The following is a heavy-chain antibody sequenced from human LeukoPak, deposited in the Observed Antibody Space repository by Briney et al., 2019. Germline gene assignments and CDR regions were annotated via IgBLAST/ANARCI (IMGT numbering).Heavy chain of an antibody. V-gene: IGHV4-31*03. D-gene: IGHD3-16*01. CDR3: ARGVSYWFDP. J-gene: IGHJ5*02. CDR2: IYYSRST. Sequence: SETLSLTCTVSGGSISSGGYYWSWIRQHPGKGLEWIGYIYYSRSTYYNPSLKSRVTISVDTSKNQFSLKLSSVTAADTAVYYCARGVSYWFDPWGQGTLVTVSS. CDR1: GGSISSGGYY.